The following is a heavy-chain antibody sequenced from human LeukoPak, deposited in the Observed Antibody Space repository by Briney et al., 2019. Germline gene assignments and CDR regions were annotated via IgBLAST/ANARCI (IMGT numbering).Heavy chain of an antibody. J-gene: IGHJ6*03. CDR3: ARGMTQCMDV. CDR1: GYTFTSYD. V-gene: IGHV1-8*01. Sequence: ASVKVSCKTSGYTFTSYDINWVRQATGQGLEWMGYMSPNSGNTGYAQKFQGRVTMTRNTSINTAYMELSSLRSEDTAVYYCARGMTQCMDVWDKGTTVTVSS. D-gene: IGHD3-16*01. CDR2: MSPNSGNT.